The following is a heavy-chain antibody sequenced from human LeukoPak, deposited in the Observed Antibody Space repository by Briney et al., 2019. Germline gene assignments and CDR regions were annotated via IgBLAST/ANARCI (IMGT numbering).Heavy chain of an antibody. D-gene: IGHD6-13*01. V-gene: IGHV4-4*07. CDR1: GGSINSYY. CDR3: ARGGVFMAAGTFDY. CDR2: IYTSGTT. J-gene: IGHJ4*02. Sequence: SETLSLTCTVSGGSINSYYWSWIRQPAGKGLEWIGRIYTSGTTSFNPSLESRVTMSVDTSKNQFSLKLNSVTAADTAVYYCARGGVFMAAGTFDYWGQGILVTVSS.